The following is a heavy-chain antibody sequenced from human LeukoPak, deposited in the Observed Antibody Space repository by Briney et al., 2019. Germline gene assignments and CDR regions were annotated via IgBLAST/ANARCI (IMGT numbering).Heavy chain of an antibody. J-gene: IGHJ4*02. CDR2: IKQDGSEK. CDR1: GFTFSSDW. CDR3: ASGDTPFDY. D-gene: IGHD5-18*01. Sequence: GGSLRLSCAASGFTFSSDWMSWVRQAPGKGLEWVANIKQDGSEKYYVDSVKGRFTISRDNAKNSLYLQMNSLRAEDTAVYYCASGDTPFDYWGQGTLVSVSS. V-gene: IGHV3-7*01.